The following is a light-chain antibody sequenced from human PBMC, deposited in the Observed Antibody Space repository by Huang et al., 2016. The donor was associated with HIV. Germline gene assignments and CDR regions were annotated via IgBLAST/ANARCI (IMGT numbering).Light chain of an antibody. J-gene: IGKJ5*01. CDR1: QSVTNSY. Sequence: EIVLTQSPGTLSLSPGERATLSCRASQSVTNSYLAWYQQKPGQAPRLLIYGASSRATGISDRFSGSGSGTDFILTIRRLEPEDFAVYYCQQFGSSPITFGQGTRLEMK. V-gene: IGKV3-20*01. CDR2: GAS. CDR3: QQFGSSPIT.